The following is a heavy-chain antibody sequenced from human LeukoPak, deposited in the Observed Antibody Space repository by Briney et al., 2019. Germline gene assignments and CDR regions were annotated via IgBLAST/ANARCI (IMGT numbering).Heavy chain of an antibody. J-gene: IGHJ4*02. V-gene: IGHV3-7*01. CDR1: GFTFSSYW. D-gene: IGHD1-1*01. Sequence: GGSLRLSCAASGFTFSSYWMSWVRQAPGEGLEWVANIKYDGSEKHYVDSVKGRFIISRDNAKNSLYLQVNSLRAEDTAVYYCARDNNYYFDYWGQGTLVTVSS. CDR3: ARDNNYYFDY. CDR2: IKYDGSEK.